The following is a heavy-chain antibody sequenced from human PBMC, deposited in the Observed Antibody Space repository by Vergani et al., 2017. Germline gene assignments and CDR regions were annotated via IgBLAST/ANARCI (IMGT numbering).Heavy chain of an antibody. CDR3: ASETSFYDSSGYPADY. D-gene: IGHD3-22*01. J-gene: IGHJ4*02. Sequence: QVQLQQWGAGLLKPSETLSLTCTVSGGSISSSSYYWGWIRQPPGKGLEWIGSIYYSGSTYYNPSLKSRVTISVDTSKNQFSLKLSSVTAADTAVYYCASETSFYDSSGYPADYWGQGTLVTVSS. V-gene: IGHV4-39*01. CDR2: IYYSGST. CDR1: GGSISSSSYY.